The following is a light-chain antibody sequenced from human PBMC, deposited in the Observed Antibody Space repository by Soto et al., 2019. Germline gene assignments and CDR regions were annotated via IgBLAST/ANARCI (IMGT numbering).Light chain of an antibody. CDR2: WAS. CDR3: QQYYSTFGRT. V-gene: IGKV4-1*01. CDR1: QSVLYSSNNKNY. Sequence: DIVMTQSPDSLAVSLGERATINCKSSQSVLYSSNNKNYLAWYQQKPGRPPKLLIYWASTRESGVHDRFSGSGSGTDFTITISSLQAEDVAVYYCQQYYSTFGRTFGQGTKVEIK. J-gene: IGKJ1*01.